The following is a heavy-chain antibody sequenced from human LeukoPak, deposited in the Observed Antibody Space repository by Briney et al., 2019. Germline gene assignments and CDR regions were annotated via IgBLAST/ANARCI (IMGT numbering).Heavy chain of an antibody. CDR3: AHTDSSRYYVSRNDAFDI. D-gene: IGHD3-22*01. J-gene: IGHJ3*02. CDR1: GFSLSTSGVG. Sequence: SGPTLVNPTQTLTLTCTFSGFSLSTSGVGVGWIRQPPGKALEWLALIYWNDDKRYSPSLKSRLTITKDTSKNQVVLTMTNMDPVDTATYYCAHTDSSRYYVSRNDAFDIWGQGTMFTVSS. V-gene: IGHV2-5*01. CDR2: IYWNDDK.